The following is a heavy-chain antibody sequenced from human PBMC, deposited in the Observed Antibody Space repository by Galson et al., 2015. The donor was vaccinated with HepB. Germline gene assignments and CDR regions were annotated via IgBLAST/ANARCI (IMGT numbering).Heavy chain of an antibody. J-gene: IGHJ4*02. V-gene: IGHV1-24*01. CDR2: FDPEDGGT. CDR3: ATELGFHDSLDY. CDR1: GYTLTELS. D-gene: IGHD3-22*01. Sequence: SVKVSCKVSGYTLTELSMHWVRQAPGKGLEWMGGFDPEDGGTIYAQKFQGRVTMTEDASTDTAYMELSSLRSEDTAVYYCATELGFHDSLDYWGQGTLVTVSS.